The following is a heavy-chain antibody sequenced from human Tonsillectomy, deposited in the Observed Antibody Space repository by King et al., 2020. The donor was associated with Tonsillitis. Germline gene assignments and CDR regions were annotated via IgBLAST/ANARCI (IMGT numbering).Heavy chain of an antibody. CDR1: GGSITGSRHY. J-gene: IGHJ2*01. Sequence: LQLQVSGPRLVKPSETLSLTCSVSGGSITGSRHYWAWIRQPPGKGLEWIGSIYESGSTYYNPSLQSRVSISVDTSMNQFSLNLTSVTAADTAVYYCARRSFAWYFDIWGRGTLVIVSS. CDR3: ARRSFAWYFDI. D-gene: IGHD2/OR15-2a*01. V-gene: IGHV4-39*01. CDR2: IYESGST.